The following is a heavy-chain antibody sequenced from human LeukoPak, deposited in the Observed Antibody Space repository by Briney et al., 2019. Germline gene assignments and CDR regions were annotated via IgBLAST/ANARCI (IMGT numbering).Heavy chain of an antibody. Sequence: GGSLRLSCAASGFTFSSYAMSWVRQAPGKGLEWVSAISGSGGSTYYADSVKGRFTISRDNSKNTLYLQMNSLRAEDTAVYYCAKDVGYYSSSWSMGEYGGQGTLVTVSS. CDR2: ISGSGGST. CDR3: AKDVGYYSSSWSMGEY. V-gene: IGHV3-23*01. D-gene: IGHD6-13*01. J-gene: IGHJ4*02. CDR1: GFTFSSYA.